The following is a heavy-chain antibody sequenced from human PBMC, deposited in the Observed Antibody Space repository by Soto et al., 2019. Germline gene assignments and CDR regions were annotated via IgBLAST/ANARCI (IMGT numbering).Heavy chain of an antibody. CDR2: IYSGGST. Sequence: QLGASLSLSCASSGFTVSSNYMSWVRQAPGKGLEWVSVIYSGGSTYYADSVKGRFTISRDNSKNTLYLQMNSLRAEDTAVYYCARGGSSWGLGYYYCGMDVWGQGTTVTVSS. D-gene: IGHD6-13*01. CDR1: GFTVSSNY. J-gene: IGHJ6*02. V-gene: IGHV3-53*01. CDR3: ARGGSSWGLGYYYCGMDV.